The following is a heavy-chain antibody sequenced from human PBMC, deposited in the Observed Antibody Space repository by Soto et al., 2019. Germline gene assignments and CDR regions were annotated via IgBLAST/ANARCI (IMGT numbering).Heavy chain of an antibody. CDR1: GGTFSSYA. J-gene: IGHJ4*02. D-gene: IGHD4-17*01. Sequence: QVQLVQSGAEVEKPGSSVKVSCKASGGTFSSYAISWVRQAPGQGLEWMGGIIPIFGTANYAQKFQGRVTITADESTSTAYRELSSLRSEDTAVYYCAGGLRVRCDYGQYYFDYWCQGTLVTVSS. CDR3: AGGLRVRCDYGQYYFDY. CDR2: IIPIFGTA. V-gene: IGHV1-69*01.